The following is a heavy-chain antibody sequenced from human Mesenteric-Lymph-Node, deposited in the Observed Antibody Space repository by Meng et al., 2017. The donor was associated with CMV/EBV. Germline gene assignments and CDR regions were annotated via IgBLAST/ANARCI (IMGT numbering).Heavy chain of an antibody. Sequence: GESLKISCAASGFTFSSYWMHWVRQVPGKGLVWVSRINSDGSSTSYADSVKGRFTISRDNAKNTLYLQMNSLRAEDTALYYCARALIATHDQYYYYYYGMDVWGQGTTVTVSS. D-gene: IGHD3-16*01. CDR2: INSDGSST. CDR3: ARALIATHDQYYYYYYGMDV. J-gene: IGHJ6*02. CDR1: GFTFSSYW. V-gene: IGHV3-74*01.